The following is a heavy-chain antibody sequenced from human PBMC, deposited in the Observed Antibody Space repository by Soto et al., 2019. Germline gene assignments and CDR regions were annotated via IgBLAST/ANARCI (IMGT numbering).Heavy chain of an antibody. CDR2: IYYSGST. D-gene: IGHD3-10*01. Sequence: SETLSLTCTVSGGSISSGGYYWSWIRQHPGKGLEWIGYIYYSGSTYYNPSLKSRVTISVDTSKNRFSLKLSSVTAADTAVYYCARGRITMVRGVFDAFDIWGQGTMVTVSS. J-gene: IGHJ3*02. CDR3: ARGRITMVRGVFDAFDI. V-gene: IGHV4-31*03. CDR1: GGSISSGGYY.